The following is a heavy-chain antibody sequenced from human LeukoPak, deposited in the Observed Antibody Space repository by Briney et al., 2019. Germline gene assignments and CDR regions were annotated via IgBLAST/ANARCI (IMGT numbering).Heavy chain of an antibody. D-gene: IGHD3-22*01. CDR1: GFTFSSYA. CDR2: ISGSGGST. CDR3: AKGGRITMIVVATRYFDY. V-gene: IGHV3-23*01. Sequence: GGSLRLSCAASGFTFSSYAMRWVRQAPGKGLEWVSAISGSGGSTYYADSVKGRFTISRDNSKNTLYLQMNSLRAEDTAVYYCAKGGRITMIVVATRYFDYWGQGTLVTVSS. J-gene: IGHJ4*02.